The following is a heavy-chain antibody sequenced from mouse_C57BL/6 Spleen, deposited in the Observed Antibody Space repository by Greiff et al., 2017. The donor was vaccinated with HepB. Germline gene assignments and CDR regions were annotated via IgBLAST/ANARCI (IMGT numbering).Heavy chain of an antibody. CDR1: GYTFTSYW. J-gene: IGHJ4*01. V-gene: IGHV1-64*01. CDR3: ASSYDQPYYAIDY. Sequence: QVQLQQPGAELVKPGASVKLSCKASGYTFTSYWVHWVKQRPGQGLEWIGRIHPNSGSTNYNEKFKSKATLPVDKSSSTAYMQLSSLTSEDSAVYYCASSYDQPYYAIDYWGQGTSVTVAS. CDR2: IHPNSGST. D-gene: IGHD2-3*01.